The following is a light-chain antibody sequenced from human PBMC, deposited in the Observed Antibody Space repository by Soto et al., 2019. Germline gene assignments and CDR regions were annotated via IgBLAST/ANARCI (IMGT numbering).Light chain of an antibody. J-gene: IGKJ1*01. CDR3: QQYISSPLT. CDR2: GAS. CDR1: QSVSNNY. V-gene: IGKV3-20*01. Sequence: EIVLTQSPATLSLSPGERATLSCRASQSVSNNYLAWYQQKPGQAPRLVIYGASSRATGIPDRFSASGSGTDFTLTISRLEPEDFAVYYCQQYISSPLTFGQGTKVDI.